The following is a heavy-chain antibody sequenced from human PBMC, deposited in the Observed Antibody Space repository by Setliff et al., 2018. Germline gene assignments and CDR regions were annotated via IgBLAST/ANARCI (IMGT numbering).Heavy chain of an antibody. V-gene: IGHV3-15*07. Sequence: SGGSLRLSCAVSGFTFSYAWMHWVRQAPGKGLEWVGRIKSKTDGGSIDYAAPVKDRFTISRDDSKATLYLYMDSLKTEDTAVYYCTTDRAGCYGTTCFNAFEIWGHGTMVTVS. CDR1: GFTFSYAW. CDR3: TTDRAGCYGTTCFNAFEI. J-gene: IGHJ3*02. CDR2: IKSKTDGGSI. D-gene: IGHD2-2*01.